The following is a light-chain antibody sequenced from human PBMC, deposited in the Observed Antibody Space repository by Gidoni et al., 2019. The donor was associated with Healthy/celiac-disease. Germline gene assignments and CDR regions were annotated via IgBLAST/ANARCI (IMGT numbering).Light chain of an antibody. CDR3: QQRSNWPL. Sequence: ELVLTQSPATLSLSPGERATLSCRASQSVSSYLAWYQQKPGQAPRLLSYDASNRATGIPARFSGSGSGTDFTLNISSLEREDFAVYYCQQRSNWPLFGQGTRLEIK. J-gene: IGKJ5*01. CDR2: DAS. CDR1: QSVSSY. V-gene: IGKV3-11*01.